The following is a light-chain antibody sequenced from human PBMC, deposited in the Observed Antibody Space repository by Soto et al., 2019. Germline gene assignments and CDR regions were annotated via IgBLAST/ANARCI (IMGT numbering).Light chain of an antibody. J-gene: IGKJ2*01. V-gene: IGKV1-5*03. CDR3: QLYDRFPYT. Sequence: DIQMTQSPSTLSAAVADTVTITCRASQSISNWLAWYQQKPGQAPKLLIHKASTLESGVPSWFSGSGSGTEFTLTISSLQPDDFATFYCQLYDRFPYTFGQGTKLEIK. CDR2: KAS. CDR1: QSISNW.